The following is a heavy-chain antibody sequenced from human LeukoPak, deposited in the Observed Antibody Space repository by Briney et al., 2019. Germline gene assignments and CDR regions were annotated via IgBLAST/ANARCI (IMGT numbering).Heavy chain of an antibody. J-gene: IGHJ5*02. CDR1: GGSFSGYY. V-gene: IGHV4-34*01. CDR3: ARGSKIIRS. Sequence: PSETLSLTCAVYGGSFSGYYWSWIRQPPGKGLEWIGEINHSGSTNYNPSLKSRVTISVDTSKNQFSLKLSSVTAADTAVYYCARGSKIIRSWGQGTLVTVSS. D-gene: IGHD5-24*01. CDR2: INHSGST.